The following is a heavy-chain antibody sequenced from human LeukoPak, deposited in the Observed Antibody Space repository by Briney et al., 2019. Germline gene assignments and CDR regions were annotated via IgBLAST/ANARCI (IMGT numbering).Heavy chain of an antibody. CDR3: AKDPSFRPGYFDY. Sequence: QPGGSLRLPCAASGFTFSSYGMHWVRQAPGKGLEWVAFIRYDGSNKYYADSVKGRFTISRDNSKNTLYLQMNSLRAEDTAVYYCAKDPSFRPGYFDYWGQGTLVTVSS. CDR2: IRYDGSNK. J-gene: IGHJ4*02. CDR1: GFTFSSYG. V-gene: IGHV3-30*02.